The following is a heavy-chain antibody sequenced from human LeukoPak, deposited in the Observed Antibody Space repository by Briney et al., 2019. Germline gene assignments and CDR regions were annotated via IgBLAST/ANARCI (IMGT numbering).Heavy chain of an antibody. J-gene: IGHJ4*02. CDR3: ARDLGSNFYYALDY. CDR2: ISGYNGNT. Sequence: ASVKVSCKASGYTLTSYGISWVRQAPGQGLEWMGWISGYNGNTNYEQKVQGRVTMTTDTSTNTAYMELRSLRSDDTAVYYCARDLGSNFYYALDYWGQGTLVTVSS. CDR1: GYTLTSYG. V-gene: IGHV1-18*01. D-gene: IGHD3-22*01.